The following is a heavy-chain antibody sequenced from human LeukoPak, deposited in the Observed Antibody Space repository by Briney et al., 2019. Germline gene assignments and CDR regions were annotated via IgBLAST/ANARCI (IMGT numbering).Heavy chain of an antibody. J-gene: IGHJ4*02. CDR2: ISAGGGST. Sequence: GGSLRLSCAASGFTFSSYAMSWVRQAPGKGLEWVAGISAGGGSTYYADSVKGRFTISRDNSKNMLYLQLNSLRAEDTAVYYCAKSPTRYCSDSSGRLDYWGQGTLVTVSS. D-gene: IGHD3-22*01. CDR1: GFTFSSYA. V-gene: IGHV3-23*01. CDR3: AKSPTRYCSDSSGRLDY.